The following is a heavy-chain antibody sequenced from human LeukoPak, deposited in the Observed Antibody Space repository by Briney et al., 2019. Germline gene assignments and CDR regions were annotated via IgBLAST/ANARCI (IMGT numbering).Heavy chain of an antibody. D-gene: IGHD5-12*01. Sequence: PGASLRLSCAASGFTFSSYAMSWVRQAPGKGLEWVPAISGSGGSTYYADSVKGRFTISRDNSKNTLYLQMNSLRAEDTAVYYCAKAGRYSGYDFDYWGQGTLVTVSS. CDR2: ISGSGGST. CDR3: AKAGRYSGYDFDY. CDR1: GFTFSSYA. V-gene: IGHV3-23*01. J-gene: IGHJ4*02.